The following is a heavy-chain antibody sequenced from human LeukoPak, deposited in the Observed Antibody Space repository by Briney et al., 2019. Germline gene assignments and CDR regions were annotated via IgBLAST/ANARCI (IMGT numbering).Heavy chain of an antibody. Sequence: PGGSLRLSCAASGFTFSSYAMTWVRQAPGKGLEWVSSVSASGSSTYYADFVMGRFTISRDNSKNTLYLQMNSLRAEDKAVYFCAMLGTARYWGQGTLVTVSS. J-gene: IGHJ4*02. V-gene: IGHV3-23*01. CDR3: AMLGTARY. D-gene: IGHD1/OR15-1a*01. CDR1: GFTFSSYA. CDR2: VSASGSST.